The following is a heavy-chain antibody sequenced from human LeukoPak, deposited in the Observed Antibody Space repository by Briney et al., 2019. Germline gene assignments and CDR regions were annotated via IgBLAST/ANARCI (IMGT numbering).Heavy chain of an antibody. CDR2: IKQDGSEK. CDR3: ARGEQWLVSSWFDS. D-gene: IGHD6-19*01. Sequence: GGSLRLSCAASGFTFSNYWMNWVRQAPGKGLEWVAKIKQDGSEKSYVDSVKGRFTVSRDNAKDSLYLQMNSLRAEDTAVYYCARGEQWLVSSWFDSWGQGTLVTVSS. J-gene: IGHJ5*01. CDR1: GFTFSNYW. V-gene: IGHV3-7*01.